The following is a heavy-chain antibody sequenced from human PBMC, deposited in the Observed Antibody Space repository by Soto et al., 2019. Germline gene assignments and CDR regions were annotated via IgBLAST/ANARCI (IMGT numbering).Heavy chain of an antibody. J-gene: IGHJ6*02. CDR1: GGSFSGYY. Sequence: SETLSLTCAVYGGSFSGYYWSWIRQPPGKGLEWIGEINHSGSTNYNPSLKSRVTISVDTSKNQFSLKLSSVTAADTAVYYCARGRSGVGATTRYYYYYGMDVWGQGTTVTVS. CDR3: ARGRSGVGATTRYYYYYGMDV. D-gene: IGHD1-26*01. CDR2: INHSGST. V-gene: IGHV4-34*01.